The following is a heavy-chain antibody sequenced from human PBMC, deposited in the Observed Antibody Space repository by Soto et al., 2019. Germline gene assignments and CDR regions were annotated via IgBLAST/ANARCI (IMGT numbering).Heavy chain of an antibody. CDR3: ARDQTGSYPYNWFDP. V-gene: IGHV3-64*04. CDR1: GFTFSSYA. J-gene: IGHJ5*02. CDR2: ISSNGGST. Sequence: HPAGSLRLSCSASGFTFSSYAMHWVRQAPGKGLEYVSAISSNGGSTYYTDSVKGRFTISRDNSKNTVHLQMNSLRAEDTAVYYCARDQTGSYPYNWFDPWGQGTLVTVSS. D-gene: IGHD1-26*01.